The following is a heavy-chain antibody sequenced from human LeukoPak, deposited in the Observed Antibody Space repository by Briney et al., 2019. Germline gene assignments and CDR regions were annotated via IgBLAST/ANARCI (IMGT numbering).Heavy chain of an antibody. CDR1: GGSINSYH. Sequence: TSETLSLTCIVSGGSINSYHWSWIRQPPGKGLEWIGYIYYSGSTNYNPSLRSRVTISVEMSKNKFSLSLSSVTAADTAVYYCARDDSAYYGLGYWGQGTLVTVSS. CDR3: ARDDSAYYGLGY. J-gene: IGHJ4*02. V-gene: IGHV4-59*01. CDR2: IYYSGST. D-gene: IGHD3-10*01.